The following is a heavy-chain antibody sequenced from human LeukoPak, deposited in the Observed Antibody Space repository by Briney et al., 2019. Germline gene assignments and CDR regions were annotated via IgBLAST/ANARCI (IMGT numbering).Heavy chain of an antibody. CDR3: ARSQYYDFWSGYYTGGSYFDY. Sequence: QPGGSLRLSCAASGFTFSSYWMSWVRQAPGKGLEWVANIKQDGSEKYYVDSVKGRFTISRDNAKNSLYLQMNSLRAEDTAEYYCARSQYYDFWSGYYTGGSYFDYWGQGTLVTVSS. J-gene: IGHJ4*02. V-gene: IGHV3-7*01. CDR2: IKQDGSEK. CDR1: GFTFSSYW. D-gene: IGHD3-3*01.